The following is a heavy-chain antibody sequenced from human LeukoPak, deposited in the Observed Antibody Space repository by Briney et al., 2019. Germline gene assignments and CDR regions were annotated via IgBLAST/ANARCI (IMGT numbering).Heavy chain of an antibody. CDR1: GFSFSSYG. CDR3: ASEDGHNPNLGFDH. CDR2: ISYDGRNK. Sequence: GGSLRLSCAASGFSFSSYGMHWVRQAPGKGLEWVAVISYDGRNKYYADSVKGRFTVSRDTSKNTLYLQMNSLRAEDTAVYYCASEDGHNPNLGFDHWGQGTLVTVSS. D-gene: IGHD5-24*01. V-gene: IGHV3-30*03. J-gene: IGHJ4*02.